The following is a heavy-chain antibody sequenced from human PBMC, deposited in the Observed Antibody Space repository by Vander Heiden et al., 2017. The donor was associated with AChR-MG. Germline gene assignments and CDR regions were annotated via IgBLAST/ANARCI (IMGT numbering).Heavy chain of an antibody. Sequence: QVQVVESGGGLVKPGGSLRLSCAASEFSISDYYMSWIRQAPGKGLEWIAYIRSGSSQTRYADSVKGRFTISRDNAKKSLYLQMNNLRPEDTAVYYCVRENLREVPVWGLGTTVTVSS. D-gene: IGHD3-10*01. CDR3: VRENLREVPV. J-gene: IGHJ6*02. CDR1: EFSISDYY. V-gene: IGHV3-11*06. CDR2: IRSGSSQT.